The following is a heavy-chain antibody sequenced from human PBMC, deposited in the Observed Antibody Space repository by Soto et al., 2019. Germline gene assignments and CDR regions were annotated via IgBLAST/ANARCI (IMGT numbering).Heavy chain of an antibody. Sequence: GGSLRLSCAASGFTFRMYAMSWVRQAPGKGLEWVSTISGNGGTSYADFVRGRFTISRDNSKNALYLQMNSLRAEDTATYYCAKDAPGSGWLSDYWGQGTRVTVSS. D-gene: IGHD3-22*01. CDR3: AKDAPGSGWLSDY. J-gene: IGHJ4*02. V-gene: IGHV3-23*01. CDR1: GFTFRMYA. CDR2: ISGNGGT.